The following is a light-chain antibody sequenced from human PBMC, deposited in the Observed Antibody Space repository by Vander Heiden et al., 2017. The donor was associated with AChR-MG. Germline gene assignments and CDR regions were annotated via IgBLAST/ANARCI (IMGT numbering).Light chain of an antibody. J-gene: IGLJ2*01. V-gene: IGLV3-1*01. CDR2: QDS. CDR1: KWGDEY. CDR3: QAWDSSIVV. Sequence: SSEPTQPPSVPVSPGQTASITGSGDKWGDEYACWYQPKPGQSPVLVIYQDSKRPSGIPVRVSGSNSRNTATLTISGAQAMDEADYYCQAWDSSIVVFGGGTKLTVL.